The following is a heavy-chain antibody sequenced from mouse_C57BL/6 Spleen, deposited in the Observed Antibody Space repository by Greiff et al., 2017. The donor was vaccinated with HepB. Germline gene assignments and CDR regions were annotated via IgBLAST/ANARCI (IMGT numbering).Heavy chain of an antibody. CDR3: ARKEFYYGSRNY. V-gene: IGHV1-55*01. CDR1: GYTFTSYW. J-gene: IGHJ2*01. D-gene: IGHD1-1*01. CDR2: IYPGSGST. Sequence: VQLQQPGAELVKPGASVKMSCKASGYTFTSYWITWVKQRPGQGLEWIGDIYPGSGSTNYNEKFKSKATLTVDTSSSTAYMQLSSLTSEDSAVYYCARKEFYYGSRNYWGQGTTLTVSS.